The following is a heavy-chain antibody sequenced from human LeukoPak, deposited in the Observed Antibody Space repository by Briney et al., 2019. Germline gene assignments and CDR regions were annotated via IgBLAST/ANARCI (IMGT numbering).Heavy chain of an antibody. V-gene: IGHV1-46*01. CDR3: ARDKEGFDY. Sequence: ASVKVSCKASGYTFTSNYIHWVRQAPGQGLEWMGMIYPRDGSTSYAQKFQGRVTVTRDTSTSTVHMELSGLRSEDTAVYYCARDKEGFDYGGKETLVTVSS. J-gene: IGHJ4*02. CDR1: GYTFTSNY. CDR2: IYPRDGST.